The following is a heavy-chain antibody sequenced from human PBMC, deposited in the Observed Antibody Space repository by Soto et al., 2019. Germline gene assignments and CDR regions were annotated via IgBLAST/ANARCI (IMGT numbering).Heavy chain of an antibody. CDR1: GGSFSGYY. CDR2: INHSGST. CDR3: ARQSLAVAGMQSLTHVYYYGMDV. D-gene: IGHD6-19*01. Sequence: SETLSLTCAVYGGSFSGYYWSWIRQPPGKGLEWIGEINHSGSTNYNPSLKSRVTISVDTSKNQFSLKLSSVTAADTAVYYCARQSLAVAGMQSLTHVYYYGMDVWGQGTTVTVSS. V-gene: IGHV4-34*01. J-gene: IGHJ6*02.